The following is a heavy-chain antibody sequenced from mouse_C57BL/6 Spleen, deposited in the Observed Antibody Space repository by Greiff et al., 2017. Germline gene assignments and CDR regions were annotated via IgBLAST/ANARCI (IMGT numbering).Heavy chain of an antibody. V-gene: IGHV1-61*01. CDR1: GYTFTSYW. J-gene: IGHJ2*01. D-gene: IGHD3-2*02. CDR2: IYPSDSET. CDR3: AREGGSSGFPFDY. Sequence: QVQLQQPGAELVRPGSSVKLSCKASGYTFTSYWMDWVKQRPGQGLEWIGNIYPSDSETHYNQKFKDKATLTVDKSSSTAYMQLSSLTSEDSAVXDGAREGGSSGFPFDYWGQGTTLTVSA.